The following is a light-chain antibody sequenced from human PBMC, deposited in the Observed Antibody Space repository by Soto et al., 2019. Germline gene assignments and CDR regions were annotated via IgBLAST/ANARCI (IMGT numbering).Light chain of an antibody. CDR3: QQYGRSPRT. CDR1: QSVSSSY. J-gene: IGKJ1*01. CDR2: GAS. V-gene: IGKV3-20*01. Sequence: EIVLTQSPGTLSLSPGERATLSCRASQSVSSSYLGWYQQKPGQAPRLLIYGASSRATGIPDRFSGSGSGTDFTLTISRLEPEDFAVYYGQQYGRSPRTFGQGTKVEMK.